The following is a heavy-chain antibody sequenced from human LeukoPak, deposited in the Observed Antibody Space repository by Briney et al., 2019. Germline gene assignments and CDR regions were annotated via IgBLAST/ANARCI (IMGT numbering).Heavy chain of an antibody. V-gene: IGHV3-74*01. J-gene: IGHJ4*02. CDR1: GLAFSSYW. CDR2: INSDGRSP. CDR3: ARGSFKGSGGSSILLFNY. D-gene: IGHD2-15*01. Sequence: GGSLRLSCAASGLAFSSYWMDWVRQAPGKGLVWVSRINSDGRSPSYADSVKGRFTISRDNPKNTLDLQMNSLRAEDTAVYYCARGSFKGSGGSSILLFNYWGQGTLVTVSS.